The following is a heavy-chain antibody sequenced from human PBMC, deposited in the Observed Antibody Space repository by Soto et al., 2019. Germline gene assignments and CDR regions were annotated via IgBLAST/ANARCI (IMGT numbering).Heavy chain of an antibody. CDR3: AKGIAAAGWNDAFDI. J-gene: IGHJ3*02. V-gene: IGHV3-30*18. CDR1: GFTFSSFG. CDR2: MSYDGDNK. D-gene: IGHD6-13*01. Sequence: GSLRLSCAASGFTFSSFGMHWVRQAPGKGLEWVTVMSYDGDNKYYADSVKGRFTISGDNSKNTLYLQMNSLRAEDTAVYYCAKGIAAAGWNDAFDIWGQGTMVTVSS.